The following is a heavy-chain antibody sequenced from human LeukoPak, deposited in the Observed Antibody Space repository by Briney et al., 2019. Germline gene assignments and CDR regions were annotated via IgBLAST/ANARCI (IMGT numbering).Heavy chain of an antibody. J-gene: IGHJ5*02. D-gene: IGHD2-2*01. CDR2: INHSGNT. CDR3: ARPRIQWRYCNSISCPKGWFDP. Sequence: KASETLSLTCTVSGYSISSGYYWSWIRQPPGKGLEWIGEINHSGNTNYNPSLKSRVTISVDTSKNQFSLKLSSVTAADTAVYYCARPRIQWRYCNSISCPKGWFDPWGQGTLVTVSS. CDR1: GYSISSGYY. V-gene: IGHV4-38-2*02.